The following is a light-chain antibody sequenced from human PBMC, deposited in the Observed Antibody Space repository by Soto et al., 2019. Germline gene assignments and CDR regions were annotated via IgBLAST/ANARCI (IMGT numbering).Light chain of an antibody. V-gene: IGLV2-14*03. CDR3: SSYTSSSVLLV. CDR2: DVS. J-gene: IGLJ1*01. Sequence: QSALTQPASVSGSPGQSITISCTGTSSDVGGYNYVSWYQQHPGKAPKLMIYDVSNRPSGVSNRFSGSKSGNTASLTISGLQAEDEADYYCSSYTSSSVLLVFGTGTKLTVL. CDR1: SSDVGGYNY.